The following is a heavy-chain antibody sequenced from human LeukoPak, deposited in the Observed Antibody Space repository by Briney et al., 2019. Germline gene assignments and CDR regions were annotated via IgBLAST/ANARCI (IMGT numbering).Heavy chain of an antibody. Sequence: KPSETLSLTCTVSGGSISSYYWSWIRQPPGKGLEWIGYIYYSGSTNYNPSLKSRVTISVDTSKNQFSLKLSSVTAADTAVYYCARDPPAGGGAFDIWGQGTMVTVSS. CDR1: GGSISSYY. D-gene: IGHD3-16*01. V-gene: IGHV4-59*01. J-gene: IGHJ3*02. CDR3: ARDPPAGGGAFDI. CDR2: IYYSGST.